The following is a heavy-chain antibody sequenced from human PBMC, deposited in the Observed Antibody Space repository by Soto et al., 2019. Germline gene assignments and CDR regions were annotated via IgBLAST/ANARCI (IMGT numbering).Heavy chain of an antibody. CDR3: AREVQQLVRGEDYYYYYGMDV. J-gene: IGHJ6*02. CDR2: IYYSGST. D-gene: IGHD6-13*01. CDR1: GGSISSGGYY. V-gene: IGHV4-31*03. Sequence: QVQLQESGPGLVKPSQTLSLTCTVSGGSISSGGYYWSWIRQHPGKGLEWIGYIYYSGSTYYNPLLKSRVTISVDTSKNQFSLKLSSVTAADTAVYYCAREVQQLVRGEDYYYYYGMDVWGQGTTVTVSS.